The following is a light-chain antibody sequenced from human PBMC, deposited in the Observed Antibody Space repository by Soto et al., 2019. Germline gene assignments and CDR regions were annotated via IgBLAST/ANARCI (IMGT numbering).Light chain of an antibody. V-gene: IGKV1-27*01. CDR2: GAS. J-gene: IGKJ1*01. CDR3: QKYNGAPRA. CDR1: QGISNY. Sequence: DIQMTQSPSSLSAPVGDRVTITCRASQGISNYLAWYQQKPGKVPKLLIYGASTLQSGVPSRFSGRGFGKDFTITISSLQPEDVATYYCQKYNGAPRAFGQGTKVEIK.